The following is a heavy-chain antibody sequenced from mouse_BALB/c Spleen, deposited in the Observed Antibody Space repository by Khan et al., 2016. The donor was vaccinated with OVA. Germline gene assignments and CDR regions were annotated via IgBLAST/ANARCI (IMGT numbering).Heavy chain of an antibody. D-gene: IGHD1-1*01. V-gene: IGHV1S136*01. J-gene: IGHJ4*01. CDR2: INPYNEGS. Sequence: VQLQQSGPELVKPGASVKMSCKASGYTFTSYVIHWVRQKPGQGLEWIGYINPYNEGSIYNEKFKGKATLTSDKSSSTACMELSSLTSEDSAVYDCARYDSSPYYAMDYWGQGTSVTVSS. CDR3: ARYDSSPYYAMDY. CDR1: GYTFTSYV.